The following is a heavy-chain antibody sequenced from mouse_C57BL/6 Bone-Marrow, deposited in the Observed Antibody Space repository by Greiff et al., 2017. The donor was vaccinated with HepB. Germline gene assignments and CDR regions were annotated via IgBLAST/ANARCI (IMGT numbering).Heavy chain of an antibody. Sequence: QVHVKQSGAELVRPGASVKLSCKASGYTFTDYYINWVKQRPGQGLEWIARIYPGSGNTYYNEKFKGKATLTAEKSSSTAYMQLSSLTSEDSAVYFCARSAYYYGSSPRDYAMDYWGQGTSVTVSS. CDR2: IYPGSGNT. CDR3: ARSAYYYGSSPRDYAMDY. J-gene: IGHJ4*01. D-gene: IGHD1-1*01. CDR1: GYTFTDYY. V-gene: IGHV1-76*01.